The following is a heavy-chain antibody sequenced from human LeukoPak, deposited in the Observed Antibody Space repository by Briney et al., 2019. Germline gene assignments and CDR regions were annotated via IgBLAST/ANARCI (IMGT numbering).Heavy chain of an antibody. CDR3: AKGGPVQLPRLYYYYYMDV. Sequence: PGGSLRLSCAASGFSFSSYAMSWVRQAPGKGLEWVSSISGSGSSTYYADSVKGRFTISRDNSNKALYLQMKSLRVEDTAVYYCAKGGPVQLPRLYYYYYMDVWGKGTTVTVSS. J-gene: IGHJ6*03. V-gene: IGHV3-23*01. CDR2: ISGSGSST. CDR1: GFSFSSYA. D-gene: IGHD2-2*01.